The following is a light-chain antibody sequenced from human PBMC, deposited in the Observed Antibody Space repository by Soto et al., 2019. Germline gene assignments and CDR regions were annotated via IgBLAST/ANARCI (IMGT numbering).Light chain of an antibody. CDR3: QHYNSYSEA. CDR1: QSVSSN. J-gene: IGKJ1*01. CDR2: GAS. V-gene: IGKV3-15*01. Sequence: EIVMAQSPATLSVSPGERVTLSCRASQSVSSNLAWYQQKPGQAPRLLIHGASTRATGIPARFSGSGSGTEFTLTISSLQSEDFATYYCQHYNSYSEAFGQGTKVELK.